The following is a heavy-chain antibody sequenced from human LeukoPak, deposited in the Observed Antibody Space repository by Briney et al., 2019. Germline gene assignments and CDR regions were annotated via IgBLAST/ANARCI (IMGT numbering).Heavy chain of an antibody. J-gene: IGHJ4*02. CDR1: GFTFSSYG. D-gene: IGHD4/OR15-4a*01. V-gene: IGHV3-23*01. Sequence: GGSLRLSCAASGFTFSSYGMHWVRQAPGKGLEWVSAISGSGGSTYYADSVKGRFTISRDNSKNTLYLQMNSLRAEDTAVYYCARRAGAYSHPYDYWGQGTLVTVSS. CDR2: ISGSGGST. CDR3: ARRAGAYSHPYDY.